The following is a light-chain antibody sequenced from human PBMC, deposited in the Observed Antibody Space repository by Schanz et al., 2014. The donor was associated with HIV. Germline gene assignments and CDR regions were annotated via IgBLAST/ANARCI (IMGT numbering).Light chain of an antibody. CDR2: GTD. Sequence: QSVLTQPPSASGTPGQRVTISCSGSDSNTGSNPVHWYQHLPGAAPKLLIYGTDQRPSGVPDRFSGSGSGTSASLAISGLQSDDEGDYYCATWVDSLNGWVFGGGTKLTVL. CDR3: ATWVDSLNGWV. V-gene: IGLV1-44*01. CDR1: DSNTGSNP. J-gene: IGLJ3*02.